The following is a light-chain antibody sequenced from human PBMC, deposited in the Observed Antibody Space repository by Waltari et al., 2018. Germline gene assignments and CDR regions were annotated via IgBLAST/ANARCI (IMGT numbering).Light chain of an antibody. CDR3: CSYGGSYTLVV. CDR1: SGDVGYFTF. J-gene: IGLJ2*01. CDR2: DVT. Sequence: QSALTQPRSVSGSPGQSVTIPCTGSSGDVGYFTFVSWYQQHPGKAPKLMIYDVTKRPSGVPDRFSGSRSADTASLTISGLQAEDEADYYCCSYGGSYTLVVFGGGTKLTVL. V-gene: IGLV2-11*01.